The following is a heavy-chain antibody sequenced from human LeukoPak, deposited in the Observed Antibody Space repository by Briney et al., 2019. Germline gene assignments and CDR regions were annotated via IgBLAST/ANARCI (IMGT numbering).Heavy chain of an antibody. J-gene: IGHJ4*02. CDR3: VRGPTKWLRYGYFDY. CDR2: IKEDDSEK. D-gene: IGHD5-12*01. V-gene: IGHV3-7*01. CDR1: GFTFSSCW. Sequence: GGSLRLSCAASGFTFSSCWMSWVRQAPGKGLEWVASIKEDDSEKYYEGSVKGRFTISRDNAKNSLYLQMNSLRAEDTAVYYCVRGPTKWLRYGYFDYWGQGTLATVSS.